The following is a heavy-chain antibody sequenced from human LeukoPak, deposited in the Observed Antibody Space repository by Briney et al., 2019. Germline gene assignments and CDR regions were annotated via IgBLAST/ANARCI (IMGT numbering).Heavy chain of an antibody. D-gene: IGHD3-16*01. CDR3: ARVPTMGGR. J-gene: IGHJ4*02. CDR2: IYNGGTT. V-gene: IGHV3-66*01. CDR1: GFPVSDNY. Sequence: GGSLRLSCAASGFPVSDNYMTWVRQAPGKGLEWVSVIYNGGTTKYADSVKGRFIISRDNSRSMLYLQMNSLRVEDTAVYYCARVPTMGGRWGQGTLVTVSS.